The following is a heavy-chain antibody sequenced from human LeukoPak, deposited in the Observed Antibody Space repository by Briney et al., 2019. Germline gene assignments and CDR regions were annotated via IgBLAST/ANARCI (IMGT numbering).Heavy chain of an antibody. J-gene: IGHJ4*02. CDR3: AREYYDSSGANFDY. CDR1: GFTFSTYA. D-gene: IGHD3-22*01. Sequence: GGSLRLSCVASGFTFSTYAMNWVRQAPGKGLEWVALISYDGSKNYYADSVKGRFTISRDNSKNTLYLQMNSLRPEDTAVYYCAREYYDSSGANFDYWGQGTLVTVSS. CDR2: ISYDGSKN. V-gene: IGHV3-30*04.